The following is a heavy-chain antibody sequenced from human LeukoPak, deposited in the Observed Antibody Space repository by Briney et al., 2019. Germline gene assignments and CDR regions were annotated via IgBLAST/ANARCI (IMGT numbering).Heavy chain of an antibody. J-gene: IGHJ4*02. CDR2: ISSSGSTI. CDR3: ARDPLKATVTTTYYFDY. V-gene: IGHV3-11*04. CDR1: GFTFSDYY. Sequence: VGSLRLSCAASGFTFSDYYMSWIRQAPGKGLEWVSYISSSGSTIYYADSVKGRFTISRDNAKNSLYLQMNSLRAEDTAVYYCARDPLKATVTTTYYFDYWGQGTLVTVSS. D-gene: IGHD4-17*01.